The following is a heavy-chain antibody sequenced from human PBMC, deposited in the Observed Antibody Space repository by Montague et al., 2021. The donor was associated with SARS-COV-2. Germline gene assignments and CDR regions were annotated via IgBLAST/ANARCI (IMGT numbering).Heavy chain of an antibody. J-gene: IGHJ4*02. Sequence: SGSTNYNPSLKSRVTISVDTSKNQFSLKLSSVTAADTAVYYCARQSGRLWVIAVAGAFDYWGQGTLVKVYS. CDR2: SGST. D-gene: IGHD6-19*01. CDR3: ARQSGRLWVIAVAGAFDY. V-gene: IGHV4-59*08.